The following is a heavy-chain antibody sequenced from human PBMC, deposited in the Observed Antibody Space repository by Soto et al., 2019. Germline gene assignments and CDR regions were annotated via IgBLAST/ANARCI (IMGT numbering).Heavy chain of an antibody. CDR1: GGTFSSYA. D-gene: IGHD5-18*01. J-gene: IGHJ6*02. CDR3: ATQGLPHYYYYGMDV. Sequence: QVQLVQSGAEVKKPGSSVKVSCKASGGTFSSYAISWVRQTPGQGLEWMGGIIPIFGTANYAQKFRGRVTITADESTSTAYMELSSLRSEDTAVYYCATQGLPHYYYYGMDVWGQGTTVTVSS. CDR2: IIPIFGTA. V-gene: IGHV1-69*12.